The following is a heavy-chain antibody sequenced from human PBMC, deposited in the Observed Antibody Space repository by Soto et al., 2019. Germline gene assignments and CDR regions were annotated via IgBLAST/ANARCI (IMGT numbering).Heavy chain of an antibody. D-gene: IGHD1-1*01. CDR1: GGTFSTSA. CDR2: IMPVFPTP. V-gene: IGHV1-69*12. CDR3: ARDKVRLQLGGNYYYILDV. J-gene: IGHJ6*02. Sequence: QVQLVQSGAEVKKPGSSVKVSCKASGGTFSTSAISWVRQAPGQGLAWVGGIMPVFPTPDYAQNFQGRVTITADESTTTAYLELTSLRADDTAVYYCARDKVRLQLGGNYYYILDVWGQGTASTVSS.